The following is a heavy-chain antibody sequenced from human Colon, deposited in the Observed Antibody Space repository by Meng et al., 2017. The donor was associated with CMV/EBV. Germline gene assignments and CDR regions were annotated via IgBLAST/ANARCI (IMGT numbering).Heavy chain of an antibody. D-gene: IGHD2-2*01. CDR2: INSSGSTI. Sequence: GESLKISCAASGFTFSDYYMSWIRQAPGKGLEWVSYINSSGSTIYYADSVKGRFTISRDNAKNSLYLQMNSLRAEDTAVYYCASPPDIVVPDNWFDPWGQGTLVTVPQ. V-gene: IGHV3-11*04. CDR1: GFTFSDYY. J-gene: IGHJ5*02. CDR3: ASPPDIVVPDNWFDP.